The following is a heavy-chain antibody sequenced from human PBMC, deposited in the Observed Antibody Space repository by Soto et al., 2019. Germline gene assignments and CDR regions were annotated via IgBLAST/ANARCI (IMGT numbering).Heavy chain of an antibody. CDR3: ATVRGETYRYTLDS. J-gene: IGHJ4*02. CDR1: GFTFSRYW. D-gene: IGHD3-16*02. CDR2: IKGAGSIT. V-gene: IGHV3-74*01. Sequence: EVQLVESGGGLVQPGGSLRLSCAASGFTFSRYWMHWVRQVPGKGLVWVSGIKGAGSITNFADSVKGRFTISRDNAKNTLYLQMNSLRAEDTAVYYCATVRGETYRYTLDSWGQGTLVTVSS.